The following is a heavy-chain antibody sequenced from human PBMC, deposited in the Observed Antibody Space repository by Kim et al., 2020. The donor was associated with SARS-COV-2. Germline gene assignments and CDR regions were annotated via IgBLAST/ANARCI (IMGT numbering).Heavy chain of an antibody. D-gene: IGHD3-22*01. Sequence: GGSLRLSCVASGFTFSSYSMNWVRQAPGKGLEWVSSISSSSSYIYYADSVKGRFTISRDNAKNSLYLQMNSLRAEDTAVYYCARDPGYYDSSGYNWGQGTLVTVSS. J-gene: IGHJ4*02. CDR1: GFTFSSYS. CDR3: ARDPGYYDSSGYN. V-gene: IGHV3-21*01. CDR2: ISSSSSYI.